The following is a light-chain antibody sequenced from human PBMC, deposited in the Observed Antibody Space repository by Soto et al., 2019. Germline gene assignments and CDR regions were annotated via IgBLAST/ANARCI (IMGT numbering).Light chain of an antibody. Sequence: QSVLTQQPSASGTPGQRVTISCSGNNSNIGNNTVNWYQQLPGTAPKVLIYGNNQRPSGVPDRFSGSKSGTSASLAISGLQSEDEAFYSCATWDDRLDGVIFGGGTKLPAL. CDR1: NSNIGNNT. CDR3: ATWDDRLDGVI. CDR2: GNN. V-gene: IGLV1-44*01. J-gene: IGLJ2*01.